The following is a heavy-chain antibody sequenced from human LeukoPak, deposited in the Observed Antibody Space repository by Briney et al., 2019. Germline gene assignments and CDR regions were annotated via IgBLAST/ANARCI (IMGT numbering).Heavy chain of an antibody. Sequence: GGSLRLSCAASGFTFSSYAMHWVPQAPGKGLEGGAVISYDGSNKYYADSVKGRFTISRDNSKNTLYLQMNSLRAEDTAVYYCARDSEGASSSWYFDYWGQGTLVTVSS. J-gene: IGHJ4*02. CDR2: ISYDGSNK. D-gene: IGHD6-13*01. V-gene: IGHV3-30*04. CDR1: GFTFSSYA. CDR3: ARDSEGASSSWYFDY.